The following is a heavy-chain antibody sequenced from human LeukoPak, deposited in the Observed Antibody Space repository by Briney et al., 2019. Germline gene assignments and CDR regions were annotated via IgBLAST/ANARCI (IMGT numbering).Heavy chain of an antibody. J-gene: IGHJ3*02. D-gene: IGHD2-15*01. CDR2: IRYDGSNK. Sequence: GGSLRLSCAASGFTFSSYGMHWVRQAPGKGLEWVAFIRYDGSNKYYADPVKGRFTISRDNSKNSLYLQMNSLRAEDTAVYYCARESDDCSGGSCYTRLHAFDIWGQGTMVTVSS. CDR1: GFTFSSYG. CDR3: ARESDDCSGGSCYTRLHAFDI. V-gene: IGHV3-30*02.